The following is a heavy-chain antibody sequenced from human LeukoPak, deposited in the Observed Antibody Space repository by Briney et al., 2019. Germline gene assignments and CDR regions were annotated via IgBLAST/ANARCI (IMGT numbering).Heavy chain of an antibody. Sequence: ASVKVSCKASGYTFTSYGISWVRQAPGQGLEWMGWISAYNGNTNYAQKLQGRVTMTTDTSTSTAYMELSSLRSEDTAVYYCARGGLLWFGELLSHTNWFDPWGQGTLVTVSS. J-gene: IGHJ5*02. V-gene: IGHV1-18*01. CDR1: GYTFTSYG. D-gene: IGHD3-10*01. CDR2: ISAYNGNT. CDR3: ARGGLLWFGELLSHTNWFDP.